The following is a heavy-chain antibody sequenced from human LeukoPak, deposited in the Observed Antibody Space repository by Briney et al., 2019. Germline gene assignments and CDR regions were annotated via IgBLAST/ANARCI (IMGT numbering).Heavy chain of an antibody. CDR1: GGSISSYY. J-gene: IGHJ4*02. CDR3: AGTYGTGWYGDY. CDR2: IYYSGSS. D-gene: IGHD6-13*01. V-gene: IGHV4-59*08. Sequence: SETLSLTCTVSGGSISSYYWSWIRQPPGKGMEWIGYIYYSGSSNYNPSLKSRVTISVDTSKNQFSLKLSSVTAADTAVYYCAGTYGTGWYGDYWGQGTRFTVSS.